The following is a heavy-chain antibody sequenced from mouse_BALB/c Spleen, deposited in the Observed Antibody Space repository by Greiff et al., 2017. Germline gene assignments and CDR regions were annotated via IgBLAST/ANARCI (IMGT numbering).Heavy chain of an antibody. CDR1: GYTFTDYN. Sequence: VQLQQSGPELVKPGASVKIPCKASGYTFTDYNMDWVKQSHGKSLEWIGDINPNNGGTIYNQKFKGKATLTVDKSSSTAYMELRSLTSEDTAVYYCANSPYYYGSSPWFAYWGQGTLVTVSA. V-gene: IGHV1-18*01. D-gene: IGHD1-1*01. CDR3: ANSPYYYGSSPWFAY. CDR2: INPNNGGT. J-gene: IGHJ3*01.